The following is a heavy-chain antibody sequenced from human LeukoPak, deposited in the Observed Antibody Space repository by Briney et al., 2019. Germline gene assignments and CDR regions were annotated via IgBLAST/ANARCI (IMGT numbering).Heavy chain of an antibody. CDR3: ARDGLPQENYHDSSGYYSYFDY. CDR2: ISYDGSNK. D-gene: IGHD3-22*01. J-gene: IGHJ4*02. V-gene: IGHV3-30-3*01. Sequence: GGSLRLSCAASGFTFSSYAMRWVRQAPGKGVEGVAVISYDGSNKYYADSVKGRFTISRDNSKNTLYLQMNSLRAEDTAVYYCARDGLPQENYHDSSGYYSYFDYWGQGTLVTVSS. CDR1: GFTFSSYA.